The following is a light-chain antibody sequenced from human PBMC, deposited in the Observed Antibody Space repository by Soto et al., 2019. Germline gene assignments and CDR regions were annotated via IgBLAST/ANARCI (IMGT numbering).Light chain of an antibody. V-gene: IGLV7-46*01. CDR1: TGAVTSGHY. J-gene: IGLJ2*01. Sequence: QAVVTQEPSLTVSPGGTVTLTCGSSTGAVTSGHYPYWFQQKPSQAPRTLIYDTSNKHSWTPARFSGSLLGGKAALTLSGAQTEDEAEYYCLLSYSGARPIGGGTKLTVL. CDR3: LLSYSGARP. CDR2: DTS.